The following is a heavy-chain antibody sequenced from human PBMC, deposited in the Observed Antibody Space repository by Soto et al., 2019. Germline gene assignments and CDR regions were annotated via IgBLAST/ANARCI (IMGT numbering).Heavy chain of an antibody. Sequence: GGSLRLSCAASGFTFSSYGMHWVRQAPGKGLEWVAVISYDGSNKYYADSVKGRFTISRDNSKNTLYLQMNSLRAEDTAVYYCAKSDYYDSSGYFDYWGQRTLPTVS. CDR2: ISYDGSNK. V-gene: IGHV3-30*18. J-gene: IGHJ4*01. CDR1: GFTFSSYG. D-gene: IGHD3-22*01. CDR3: AKSDYYDSSGYFDY.